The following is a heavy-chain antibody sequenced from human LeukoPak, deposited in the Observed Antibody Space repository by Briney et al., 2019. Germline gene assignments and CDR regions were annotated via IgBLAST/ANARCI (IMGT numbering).Heavy chain of an antibody. Sequence: PGRSLRLSCAASGFTFSSYGMHWVRQAPGKGLEWVAVISYDGSNKYYADSVKGRFTISRDNSKNTLYLQMNSLRAEDTAVYYCARHMVRGVTNFDYWGQGTLVTVSS. CDR1: GFTFSSYG. D-gene: IGHD3-10*01. CDR2: ISYDGSNK. J-gene: IGHJ4*02. CDR3: ARHMVRGVTNFDY. V-gene: IGHV3-30*03.